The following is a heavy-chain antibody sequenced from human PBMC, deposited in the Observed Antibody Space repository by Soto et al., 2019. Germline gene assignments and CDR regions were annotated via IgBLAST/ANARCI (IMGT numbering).Heavy chain of an antibody. V-gene: IGHV3-23*01. CDR2: ISGSGGST. CDR1: GFTFSSYA. J-gene: IGHJ4*02. D-gene: IGHD1-26*01. CDR3: ARRGSGSYYAY. Sequence: EVQLLESGGGLVQPGGSLRLSCAASGFTFSSYAMRWVRQAPVKGLEWVSAISGSGGSTYYADSVKSRFTISRDNSKNTLYLQMNSLRAEDTAVYYGARRGSGSYYAYWGQGTLVTVSS.